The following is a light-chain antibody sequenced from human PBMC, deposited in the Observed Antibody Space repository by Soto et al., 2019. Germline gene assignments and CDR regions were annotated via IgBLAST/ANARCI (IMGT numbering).Light chain of an antibody. Sequence: QSALTQPASVSGSPGQSITISCTGTSIDVGGYNYVSWYQQHPGKAPKLMIYDVSNRPSGVSNRFSGSKSGNTASLTISGLQAEDEADYYCSSYTTSSTYYVFGTGTKLTVL. CDR3: SSYTTSSTYYV. CDR1: SIDVGGYNY. CDR2: DVS. V-gene: IGLV2-14*01. J-gene: IGLJ1*01.